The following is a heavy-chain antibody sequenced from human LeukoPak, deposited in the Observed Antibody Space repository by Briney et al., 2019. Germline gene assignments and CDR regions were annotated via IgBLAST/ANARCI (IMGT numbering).Heavy chain of an antibody. CDR2: ISYDGSSE. CDR3: AKELYNYGDYGAEGLDV. Sequence: GGSLRLSCAASGFMFSSNWMSWVRLAPGKGLEWVALISYDGSSEYYAGSVKGRFTISRDNSKITVYLQMNSLKAEDTAVYYCAKELYNYGDYGAEGLDVGGQGTTVTVS. J-gene: IGHJ6*02. CDR1: GFMFSSNW. D-gene: IGHD4-17*01. V-gene: IGHV3-30*18.